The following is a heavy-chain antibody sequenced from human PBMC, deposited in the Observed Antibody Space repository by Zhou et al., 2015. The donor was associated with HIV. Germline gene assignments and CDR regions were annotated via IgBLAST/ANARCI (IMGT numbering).Heavy chain of an antibody. V-gene: IGHV1-18*01. CDR2: ISVYSGNT. Sequence: QVQLVQSGAEVKKPGASVRVSCKASGYPFTTYAISWVRQAPGQGLEWMGWISVYSGNTNYAQKLQGRVTMTTDTSTSTAYMELSSLRSEDTAVYYCARDVPSYYSDSSGRHIMSVHWGQGTLLIVSS. D-gene: IGHD3-22*01. J-gene: IGHJ4*02. CDR3: ARDVPSYYSDSSGRHIMSVH. CDR1: GYPFTTYA.